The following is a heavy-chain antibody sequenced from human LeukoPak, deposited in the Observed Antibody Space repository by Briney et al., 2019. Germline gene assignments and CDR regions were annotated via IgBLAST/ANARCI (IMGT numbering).Heavy chain of an antibody. CDR1: GFTFSDYY. D-gene: IGHD1-14*01. J-gene: IGHJ3*01. CDR3: AREKVSPRTDAFDV. Sequence: GGSLRLSCAASGFTFSDYYMSWIRQAPGKGLEWVAYISSSGSTKYHADSVKGRFTISRDNAKNSLYLQMNSLRAEDTAVYYCAREKVSPRTDAFDVWGQGTMVSVSS. V-gene: IGHV3-11*01. CDR2: ISSSGSTK.